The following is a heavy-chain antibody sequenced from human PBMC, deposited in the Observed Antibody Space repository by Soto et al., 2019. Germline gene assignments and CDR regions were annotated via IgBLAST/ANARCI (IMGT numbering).Heavy chain of an antibody. CDR2: ISGSGGST. Sequence: GGSLRLSCAASGFTFSNYAMTWVRQAPGKGLEWVSAISGSGGSTYYADSVKGRFTISRDSSKNTLFLQMTSLRAEDTAVYYCARNFSPYYFYYYYMGVWGKGTTVTVSS. CDR3: ARNFSPYYFYYYYMGV. V-gene: IGHV3-23*01. CDR1: GFTFSNYA. J-gene: IGHJ6*03.